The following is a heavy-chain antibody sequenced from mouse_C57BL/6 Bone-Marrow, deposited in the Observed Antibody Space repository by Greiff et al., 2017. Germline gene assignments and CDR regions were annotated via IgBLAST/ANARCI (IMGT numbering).Heavy chain of an antibody. Sequence: EVNVVESGGGLVQPGGSLSLSCAASGFTFTDYYMSWVRQPPGKALEWLGFIRNKANGYTTEYSASVKGRFTISRDNSQSILYLQMNALRAEDSATYYCARSPLYDYDGYFDVWGTGTTVTVSS. J-gene: IGHJ1*03. CDR3: ARSPLYDYDGYFDV. V-gene: IGHV7-3*01. CDR1: GFTFTDYY. CDR2: IRNKANGYTT. D-gene: IGHD2-4*01.